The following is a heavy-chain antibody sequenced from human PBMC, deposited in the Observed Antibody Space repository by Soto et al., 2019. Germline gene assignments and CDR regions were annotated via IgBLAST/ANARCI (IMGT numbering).Heavy chain of an antibody. Sequence: PWETLSLTCTVSDGSISSSSYYWGWIRQPPGKGLEWIGSIHYSGSTYYNPSLKSRVAISEDTSKNQFSLKVSSVTAADTAVYYCARHPSNFWFDPWGQGPLVTVS. CDR1: DGSISSSSYY. CDR2: IHYSGST. CDR3: ARHPSNFWFDP. J-gene: IGHJ5*02. V-gene: IGHV4-39*01. D-gene: IGHD4-4*01.